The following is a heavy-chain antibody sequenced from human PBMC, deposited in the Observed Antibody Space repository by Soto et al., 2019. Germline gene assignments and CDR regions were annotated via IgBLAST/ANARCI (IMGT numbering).Heavy chain of an antibody. CDR2: ISYDGSNK. V-gene: IGHV3-30-3*01. CDR3: AREAARPNGMDV. CDR1: GFTFSSYA. J-gene: IGHJ6*02. D-gene: IGHD6-6*01. Sequence: GVSLRLSCAASGFTFSSYAMHWVRQAPGKGLEWVAVISYDGSNKYYADSVKGRFTISRDNSKNTLYLQMNSLRAEDTAVYYCAREAARPNGMDVWGQGTTVTVSS.